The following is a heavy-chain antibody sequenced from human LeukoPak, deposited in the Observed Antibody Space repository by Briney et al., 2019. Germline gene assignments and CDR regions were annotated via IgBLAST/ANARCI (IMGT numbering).Heavy chain of an antibody. V-gene: IGHV3-23*01. J-gene: IGHJ5*02. CDR1: GFTFSSYA. CDR3: AKDGFRGDCIGGSCYPFDP. CDR2: ISDSGGNT. D-gene: IGHD2-15*01. Sequence: GGSLRLSCAASGFTFSSYAMSWVRQAPGKGLEWVSTISDSGGNTYYADSVKGRFTISRDNSKNTLYLQMNSLRAEDTALYYCAKDGFRGDCIGGSCYPFDPWGQGTLVTVS.